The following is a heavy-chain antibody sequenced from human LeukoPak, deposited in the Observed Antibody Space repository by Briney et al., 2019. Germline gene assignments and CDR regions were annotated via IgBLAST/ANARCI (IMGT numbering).Heavy chain of an antibody. CDR2: ISAYNGST. CDR1: GYTFTSYG. Sequence: ASVKVSCKASGYTFTSYGISWVRQAPGQGLEWMGWISAYNGSTNYAQKLQGRVTMTTDTSTSTAYMELRSLRSDDTAVYYCARELPITIFGVVIIPYYGMDVWGQGTTVTVSS. J-gene: IGHJ6*02. CDR3: ARELPITIFGVVIIPYYGMDV. V-gene: IGHV1-18*01. D-gene: IGHD3-3*01.